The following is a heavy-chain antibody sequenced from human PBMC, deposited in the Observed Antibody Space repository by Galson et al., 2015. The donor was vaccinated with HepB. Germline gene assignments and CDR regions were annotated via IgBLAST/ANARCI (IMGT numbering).Heavy chain of an antibody. Sequence: ETLSLTCAVYGGSFSGYYWSWIRQAPGKGLEWIGEINYGGTTHYNPSLKSRVTISVDTSKNQFSLKLSSVTAADTAVYYCARRLYLNDYYSGSWGQGTLVTVSS. CDR2: INYGGTT. D-gene: IGHD3-9*01. V-gene: IGHV4-34*01. CDR1: GGSFSGYY. CDR3: ARRLYLNDYYSGS. J-gene: IGHJ5*02.